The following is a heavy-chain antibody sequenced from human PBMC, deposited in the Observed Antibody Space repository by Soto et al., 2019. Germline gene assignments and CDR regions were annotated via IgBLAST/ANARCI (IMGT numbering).Heavy chain of an antibody. CDR3: ARDTDGLHY. Sequence: GSLRLSCAASGLIFSNYKMHWVRQAPGKGLVWVSRINTDGSITDYADSVKGRFTVSRDNPRNTLYLQMNSLRAEDTAVYYCARDTDGLHYWGQGTLVTVSS. CDR1: GLIFSNYK. V-gene: IGHV3-74*01. J-gene: IGHJ4*02. CDR2: INTDGSIT.